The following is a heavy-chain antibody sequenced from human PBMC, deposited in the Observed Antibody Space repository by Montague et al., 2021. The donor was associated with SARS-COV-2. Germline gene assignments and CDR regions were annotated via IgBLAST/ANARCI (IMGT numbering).Heavy chain of an antibody. CDR3: ASARITMLVVVDAFDI. V-gene: IGHV4-31*03. CDR2: IYYSGST. J-gene: IGHJ3*02. Sequence: TLSLTCTVSGGSISSGGYYWSWISQHPGKGLEWIGYIYYSGSTYYNPSLKSRVTISVDTSKNQFSLKLSSVTAADTAVYYCASARITMLVVVDAFDIWGQGTMVTVSS. D-gene: IGHD3-22*01. CDR1: GGSISSGGYY.